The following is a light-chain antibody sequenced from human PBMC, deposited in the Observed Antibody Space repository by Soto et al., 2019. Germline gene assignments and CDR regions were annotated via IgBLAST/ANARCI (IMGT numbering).Light chain of an antibody. CDR1: SSDVDIYNY. V-gene: IGLV2-14*01. CDR2: EVT. Sequence: QSALTQPASVSGSPGQSITISCTGTSSDVDIYNYVSWYQHHPGKAPKLMIYEVTKRPSGVSNRFSGSKSGNSASLTISGLQAEDEANYYCSSYTNTITVFGGGTKVTVL. J-gene: IGLJ2*01. CDR3: SSYTNTITV.